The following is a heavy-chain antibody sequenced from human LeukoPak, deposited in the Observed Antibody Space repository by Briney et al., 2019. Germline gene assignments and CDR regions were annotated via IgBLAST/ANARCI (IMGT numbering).Heavy chain of an antibody. CDR2: ISWDGGST. J-gene: IGHJ4*02. D-gene: IGHD6-13*01. V-gene: IGHV3-43D*03. CDR1: GFTFDDYA. CDR3: AKEAGIAAAGPFDY. Sequence: GGSLRLSCAVSGFTFDDYAMHWVRQAPGKGMKWVSLISWDGGSTYYAVSVKGRFTISRDNSKNSLYLQMNSLRAEDTALYYCAKEAGIAAAGPFDYWGQGTLVTVSS.